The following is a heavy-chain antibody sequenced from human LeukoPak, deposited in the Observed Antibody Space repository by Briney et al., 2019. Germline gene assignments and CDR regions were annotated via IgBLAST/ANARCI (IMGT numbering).Heavy chain of an antibody. V-gene: IGHV4-4*02. D-gene: IGHD1-1*01. J-gene: IGHJ4*02. CDR3: ARVNINNWHSCDY. CDR1: GGSISSNNW. Sequence: SGTLSLTCAASGGSISSNNWWGWVRQPPGKGLEWFGEIYHSGSPNYNPSLKSRVTISVDKSRNHFSLNLSSVTAADTAVYYCARVNINNWHSCDYWGQGTLVTVSS. CDR2: IYHSGSP.